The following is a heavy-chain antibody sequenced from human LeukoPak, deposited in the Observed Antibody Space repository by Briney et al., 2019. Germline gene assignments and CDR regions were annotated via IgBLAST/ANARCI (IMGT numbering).Heavy chain of an antibody. CDR1: GYSFTSYW. CDR2: IYPGDSDT. V-gene: IGHV5-51*01. J-gene: IGHJ6*02. Sequence: GESLKISCKGSGYSFTSYWLGWVRQMPGRGLEWMGIIYPGDSDTRYSPSFQGQVTISADKSISTAYLQWSSLKASDTAMYYCARPQAVAGFYYYYGMDVWGQGTTVTVSS. D-gene: IGHD6-19*01. CDR3: ARPQAVAGFYYYYGMDV.